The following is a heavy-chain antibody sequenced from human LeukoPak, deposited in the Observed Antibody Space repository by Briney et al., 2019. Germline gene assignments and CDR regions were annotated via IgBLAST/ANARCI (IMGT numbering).Heavy chain of an antibody. CDR2: ISYDGSNK. D-gene: IGHD2-21*02. CDR3: ARDLVGTSPDGKNYYYYGMDV. Sequence: WGSLRLSCAASGFTFSSYAMHWVRQAPGKGLEWVAVISYDGSNKYYADSVKGRFTISRDNSKNTLYLQMNSLRAEDTAVYYFARDLVGTSPDGKNYYYYGMDVWGQGTTVTVYS. J-gene: IGHJ6*02. V-gene: IGHV3-30-3*01. CDR1: GFTFSSYA.